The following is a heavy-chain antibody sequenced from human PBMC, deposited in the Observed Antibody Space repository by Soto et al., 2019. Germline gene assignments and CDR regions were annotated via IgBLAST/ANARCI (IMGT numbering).Heavy chain of an antibody. V-gene: IGHV3-7*01. CDR1: GFTFSSYW. CDR3: ARAWEAGYCISTSCYYCDS. D-gene: IGHD2-2*03. Sequence: GGSLRLSCAASGFTFSSYWMSWVRQAPGKGLEWVANIKQDGSEKYYVDSVKGRFTISRDNAKNSLYLQMNSLRAEDTAVYYCARAWEAGYCISTSCYYCDSWGRGTLVTVSS. CDR2: IKQDGSEK. J-gene: IGHJ4*02.